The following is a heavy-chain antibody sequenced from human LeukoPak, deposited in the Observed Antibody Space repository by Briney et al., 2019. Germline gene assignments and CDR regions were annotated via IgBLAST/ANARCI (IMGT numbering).Heavy chain of an antibody. CDR2: TNRRGDIT. CDR1: GYTFGDYG. CDR3: AKARSIAVAAPFDY. Sequence: GGSLRLSCAASGYTFGDYGMSWVRQVPGKGLEWVSGTNRRGDITGYADFVKGRFTISRDNSKNTLYLQMNSLRAEDTAVYYCAKARSIAVAAPFDYWGQGTLVTVSS. D-gene: IGHD6-19*01. V-gene: IGHV3-20*04. J-gene: IGHJ4*02.